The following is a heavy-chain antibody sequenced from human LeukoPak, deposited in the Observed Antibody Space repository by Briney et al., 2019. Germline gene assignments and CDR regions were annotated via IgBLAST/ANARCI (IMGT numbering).Heavy chain of an antibody. CDR2: MYNSGST. D-gene: IGHD6-19*01. J-gene: IGHJ4*02. CDR1: GGSISGSY. CDR3: ARDHRIAVAGTGGFDY. Sequence: SETLSLTCTVSGGSISGSYWSWIRQPPGKGLEWIAYMYNSGSTNYNPSLKSRVTISVDTSKNQFSLKLSSVTAADTAVYYCARDHRIAVAGTGGFDYWGQGTLVTVSS. V-gene: IGHV4-59*01.